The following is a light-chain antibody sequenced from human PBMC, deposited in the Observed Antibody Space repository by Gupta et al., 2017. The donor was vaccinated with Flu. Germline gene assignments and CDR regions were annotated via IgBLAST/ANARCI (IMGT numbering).Light chain of an antibody. Sequence: DIQMLQPPFSLSTSQGDRVTITCRASRFIGNSLGWYQQQPGQVPKLLISSASTLQSGVPSRFSDSGSGTDFTLTISSLQPEDVATYYCQQYNNTPLTFGEGTKVEIK. CDR2: SAS. J-gene: IGKJ4*01. CDR1: RFIGNS. V-gene: IGKV1-27*01. CDR3: QQYNNTPLT.